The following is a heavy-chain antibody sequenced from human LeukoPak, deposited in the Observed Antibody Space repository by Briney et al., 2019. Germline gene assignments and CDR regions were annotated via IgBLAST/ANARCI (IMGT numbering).Heavy chain of an antibody. CDR1: GFTVSSNY. Sequence: PGGSLRLSCAASGFTVSSNYMSWVRQAPGKGLEWVSVIYSGGSTYYADSVKGRFTISRDNSKNTLYLQMNSLRDEDTAVYYCAGLQEPAANYYYMDVWGKGTTVTVSS. D-gene: IGHD2-2*01. CDR3: AGLQEPAANYYYMDV. CDR2: IYSGGST. J-gene: IGHJ6*03. V-gene: IGHV3-53*01.